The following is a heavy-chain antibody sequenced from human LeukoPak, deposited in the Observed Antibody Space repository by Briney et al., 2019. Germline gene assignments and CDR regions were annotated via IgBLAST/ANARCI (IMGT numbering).Heavy chain of an antibody. D-gene: IGHD3-22*01. CDR2: ISGSGGST. V-gene: IGHV3-23*01. Sequence: SGGSLRLSCAASGFTFSNYAMSWVRQAPGKGLEWVSVISGSGGSTYNADSVKGRFSISRDNSKNTLYLQMNSLRAEDTAVYYCAKRGGDNSGYHRGAFDVWGQGTVVTVSS. J-gene: IGHJ3*01. CDR3: AKRGGDNSGYHRGAFDV. CDR1: GFTFSNYA.